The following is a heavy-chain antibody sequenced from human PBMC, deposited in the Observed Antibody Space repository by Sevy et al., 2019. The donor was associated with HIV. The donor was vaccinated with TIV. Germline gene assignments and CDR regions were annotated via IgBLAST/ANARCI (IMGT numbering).Heavy chain of an antibody. CDR3: AKGGGGHYDPDEIAYYFYYYNMDV. J-gene: IGHJ6*03. Sequence: GGSLRLSCAVSGFSFDSYGMTWVRQAPGKGLEWVSAISGSGTRTYYADSVKGRFIISRDNSKNTLDLQMNSLRAEDTAIYEYAKGGGGHYDPDEIAYYFYYYNMDVWGKGTTVTVSS. CDR2: ISGSGTRT. V-gene: IGHV3-23*01. D-gene: IGHD3-22*01. CDR1: GFSFDSYG.